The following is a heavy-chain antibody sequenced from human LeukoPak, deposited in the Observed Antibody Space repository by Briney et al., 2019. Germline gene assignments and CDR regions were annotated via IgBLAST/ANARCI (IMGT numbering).Heavy chain of an antibody. D-gene: IGHD3-3*01. CDR1: GGSFSGYY. V-gene: IGHV4-34*01. CDR3: ARAEYMFITIFGVDNWFDP. Sequence: PSETLSLTCAVYGGSFSGYYWSWIRQPPGKGLEWIGEINHSGSTNYNPSLKSRVTISVDTSKNQFSLKLSSVTAADTAVYYCARAEYMFITIFGVDNWFDPWGQGTLVTVSS. CDR2: INHSGST. J-gene: IGHJ5*02.